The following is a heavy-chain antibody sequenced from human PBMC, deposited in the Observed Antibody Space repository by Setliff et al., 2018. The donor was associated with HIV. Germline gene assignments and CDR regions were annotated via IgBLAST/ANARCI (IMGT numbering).Heavy chain of an antibody. D-gene: IGHD4-4*01. V-gene: IGHV3-30*04. Sequence: PGGSLRLSCAASGFTFSSYSMHWVRQAPGKGLEWVAVISNNGRSKYYADSVKGRFTISRDNSKNTLYLQMNSLRPEDTAVFYCARDRSLTDYSNFGFDYWGQGTPVTVS. CDR3: ARDRSLTDYSNFGFDY. CDR1: GFTFSSYS. CDR2: ISNNGRSK. J-gene: IGHJ4*02.